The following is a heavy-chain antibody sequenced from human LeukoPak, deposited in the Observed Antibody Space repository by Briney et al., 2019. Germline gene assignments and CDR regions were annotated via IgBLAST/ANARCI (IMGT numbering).Heavy chain of an antibody. V-gene: IGHV1-8*01. D-gene: IGHD2-15*01. J-gene: IGHJ6*02. CDR1: GYTFTSYD. CDR3: AREGEDIVVVAYGMDV. CDR2: MNPNSGNT. Sequence: GASVKVSCKASGYTFTSYDINWVRQATGQGLEWMGWMNPNSGNTGYAQKFQGRVTMTRNTSISTAYMELSSLRSEDTAVYYCAREGEDIVVVAYGMDVWGQGTTVTVSS.